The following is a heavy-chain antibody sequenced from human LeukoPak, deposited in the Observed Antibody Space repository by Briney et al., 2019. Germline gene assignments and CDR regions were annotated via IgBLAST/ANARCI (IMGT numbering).Heavy chain of an antibody. CDR2: INCYNGNT. J-gene: IGHJ6*02. CDR3: ARGEQLLSRGSYYYYSMDV. Sequence: ASVKVSCKASGYTFTSYYMHWVRQAPGRGLEWMGWINCYNGNTNYAQKLQGKVTMTTDTATSTAYMELRSLRSDDTAVYYCARGEQLLSRGSYYYYSMDVWGQGTTVTVSS. V-gene: IGHV1-18*04. D-gene: IGHD3-16*01. CDR1: GYTFTSYY.